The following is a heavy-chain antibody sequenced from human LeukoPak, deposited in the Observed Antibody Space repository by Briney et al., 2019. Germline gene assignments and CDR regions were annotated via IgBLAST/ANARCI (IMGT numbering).Heavy chain of an antibody. Sequence: SETLSHTCTVSGAFFSRDYWNWIRQPPGKGLEWIGYMYHSGNTNYNPSLKSRIAMSVDTSKKQFSLKLSSVTAADTAVYYCASYDYSVYVVYYWGQGTLVTVSS. CDR2: MYHSGNT. J-gene: IGHJ4*02. D-gene: IGHD4-17*01. CDR1: GAFFSRDY. V-gene: IGHV4-59*08. CDR3: ASYDYSVYVVYY.